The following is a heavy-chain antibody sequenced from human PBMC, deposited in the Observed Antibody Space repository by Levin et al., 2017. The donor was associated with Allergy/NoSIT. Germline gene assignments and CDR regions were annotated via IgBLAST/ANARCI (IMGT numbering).Heavy chain of an antibody. D-gene: IGHD5-18*01. CDR2: IRSKTYGGTT. Sequence: GGSLRLSCTASGFTFGDYAVSWFRQPPGKGLEWVGFIRSKTYGGTTEYAASVKGRFTISRDDSKSIAYLQMNSLKTEDTAVYYCTRDRSIQLLGGVGDYWGQGTLVTVSS. CDR3: TRDRSIQLLGGVGDY. V-gene: IGHV3-49*03. CDR1: GFTFGDYA. J-gene: IGHJ4*02.